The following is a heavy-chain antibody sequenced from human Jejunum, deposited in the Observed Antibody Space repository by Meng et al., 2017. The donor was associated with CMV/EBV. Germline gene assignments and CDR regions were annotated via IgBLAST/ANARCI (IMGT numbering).Heavy chain of an antibody. V-gene: IGHV3-20*03. Sequence: GFTVDAYGMGWVRQGPGKGLEWVSGINGNGGSTAYGDSVEGRFTISRDNAKNSLYLQMNSLRADDTAFYYCARGGYSSSSGEYDYWGQGTLVTVSS. J-gene: IGHJ4*02. D-gene: IGHD6-6*01. CDR2: INGNGGST. CDR1: GFTVDAYG. CDR3: ARGGYSSSSGEYDY.